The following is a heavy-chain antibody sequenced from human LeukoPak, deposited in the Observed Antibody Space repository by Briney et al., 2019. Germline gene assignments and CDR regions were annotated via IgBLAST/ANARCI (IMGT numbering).Heavy chain of an antibody. D-gene: IGHD2-8*01. J-gene: IGHJ4*02. Sequence: SETLSLTCTVSGDSISSYYWSWIRQPAGKGLEWIGRIYTSGSTNYNPSLKSRVTMSVDTSKNQFSLKLSSVTAADTAVYYCARTNLDCKNGVCYDYWGQGTLVTVSS. CDR3: ARTNLDCKNGVCYDY. CDR2: IYTSGST. V-gene: IGHV4-4*07. CDR1: GDSISSYY.